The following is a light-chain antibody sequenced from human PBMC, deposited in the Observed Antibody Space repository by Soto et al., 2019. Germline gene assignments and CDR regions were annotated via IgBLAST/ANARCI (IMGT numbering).Light chain of an antibody. CDR1: QSLLHITGETF. V-gene: IGKV2D-29*02. CDR2: EVS. Sequence: DVVMTQSPLSLLVAPGQPASISSKSSQSLLHITGETFLFWYLQKQGQSPQILIYEVSTRASGVPDRFSGSGSGTDFTLKISRVETDDVCIYYCMQSTQLPPTFGQGTRLEIK. J-gene: IGKJ5*01. CDR3: MQSTQLPPT.